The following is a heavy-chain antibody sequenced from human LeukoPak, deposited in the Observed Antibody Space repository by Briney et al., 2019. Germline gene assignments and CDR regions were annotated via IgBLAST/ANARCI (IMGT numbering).Heavy chain of an antibody. Sequence: GGSLRLSCAASGLTFSSYSMNWVRQAPGKGLEWVSSISSSSSYIYYADSVKGRFTISRDNAKNSLYLQMNSLRAEDTAVYYCARMGDPNDAFDIWGQGTMVTVSS. V-gene: IGHV3-21*01. D-gene: IGHD3-16*01. CDR3: ARMGDPNDAFDI. CDR2: ISSSSSYI. CDR1: GLTFSSYS. J-gene: IGHJ3*02.